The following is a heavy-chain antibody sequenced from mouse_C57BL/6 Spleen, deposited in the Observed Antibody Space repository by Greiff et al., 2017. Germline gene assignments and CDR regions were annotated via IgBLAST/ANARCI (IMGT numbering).Heavy chain of an antibody. D-gene: IGHD2-5*01. CDR2: ISSGGSYT. J-gene: IGHJ3*01. CDR3: ARHDYYSNYDGFAY. Sequence: DVKLEQSGGDLVKPGGSVKLSCAASGFTFSSYGMYWVRQTPGKGLEWVGNISSGGSYTYYPENVKGTFTISRDNANNTLYLHMSSLKSEDTAVYYCARHDYYSNYDGFAYWGQGTLVTVSA. V-gene: IGHV5-6*02. CDR1: GFTFSSYG.